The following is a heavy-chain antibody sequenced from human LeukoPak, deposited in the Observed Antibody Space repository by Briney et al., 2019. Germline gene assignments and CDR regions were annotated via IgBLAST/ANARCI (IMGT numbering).Heavy chain of an antibody. V-gene: IGHV3-9*01. CDR2: ISWNSGSI. Sequence: GGSLRLSCAASGFTFDDYAMHWVRQAPGKGLEWVSGISWNSGSIGYADSVKGRFTISRDNAKNSLYLQMNSLRAEDTALYYCVKGPYYHDSSGYYNLDYWGQGTLVTVSS. J-gene: IGHJ4*02. CDR3: VKGPYYHDSSGYYNLDY. D-gene: IGHD3-22*01. CDR1: GFTFDDYA.